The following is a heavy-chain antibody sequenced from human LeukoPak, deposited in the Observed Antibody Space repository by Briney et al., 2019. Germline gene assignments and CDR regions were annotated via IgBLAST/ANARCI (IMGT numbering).Heavy chain of an antibody. J-gene: IGHJ4*02. V-gene: IGHV4-59*01. D-gene: IGHD1-7*01. CDR3: ARGYNWNYLYYFDY. Sequence: SETLSLTCTVSGGSISSYYWSWVRQPPGKGLEGVGYIYYSGSTNYNPSLKSRVTISVDTSKNQFSLKLSSVTAADTAVYYCARGYNWNYLYYFDYWGQGTLVTVSS. CDR2: IYYSGST. CDR1: GGSISSYY.